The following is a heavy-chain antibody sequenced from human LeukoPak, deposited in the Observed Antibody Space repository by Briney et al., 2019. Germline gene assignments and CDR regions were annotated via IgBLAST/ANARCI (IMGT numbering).Heavy chain of an antibody. J-gene: IGHJ4*02. D-gene: IGHD5-18*01. CDR3: AKDPRAHTYGWSWRYFDY. V-gene: IGHV3-74*01. CDR1: GFTFDDYA. Sequence: PGGSLRLSCAASGFTFDDYAMHWVRQAPGKGLVWVSRINSDGSSTSYSDSVKGRFTISRDNSKNTLYLQMNSLRPEDTAVYYCAKDPRAHTYGWSWRYFDYWGQGTLVTVSS. CDR2: INSDGSST.